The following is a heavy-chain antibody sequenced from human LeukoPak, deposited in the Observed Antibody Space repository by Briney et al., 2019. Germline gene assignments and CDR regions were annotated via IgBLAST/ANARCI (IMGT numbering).Heavy chain of an antibody. CDR1: GGSISSYY. D-gene: IGHD2-2*01. CDR2: IYYSGST. J-gene: IGHJ4*02. Sequence: SETLSLTCTVSGGSISSYYWSWIRQPPGKGLEWIGYIYYSGSTNYNPSLKSRVTISVDTSKNQFSLKLSSVTAADTAVYYCARDHRSSTSCYDYWGQGTLVTVSS. V-gene: IGHV4-59*12. CDR3: ARDHRSSTSCYDY.